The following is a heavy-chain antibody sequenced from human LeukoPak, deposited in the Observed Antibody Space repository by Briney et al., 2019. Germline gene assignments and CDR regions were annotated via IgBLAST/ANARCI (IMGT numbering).Heavy chain of an antibody. V-gene: IGHV3-30*02. D-gene: IGHD1-14*01. CDR2: IRYDGSNK. Sequence: PGGSLRLSCAASGFTFSSYGMHWVRQAPGKGLEWVAFIRYDGSNKYYADSVKGRFTISRDNSKNTLYLQMNSLRAEDTAVYYCAKDAHFRYNRDYYMDVWGKGTTVTISS. J-gene: IGHJ6*03. CDR1: GFTFSSYG. CDR3: AKDAHFRYNRDYYMDV.